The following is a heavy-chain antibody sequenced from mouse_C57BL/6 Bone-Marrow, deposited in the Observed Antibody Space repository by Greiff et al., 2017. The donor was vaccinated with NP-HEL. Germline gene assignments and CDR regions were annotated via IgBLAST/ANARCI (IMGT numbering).Heavy chain of an antibody. CDR2: INPNNGGT. V-gene: IGHV1-26*01. CDR3: ARYDYDAWFAY. Sequence: VQLKESGPELVKPGASVKISCKASGYTFTDYYMNWVKQSRGKSLEWIGDINPNNGGTSYNQKFKGKATLTVDKSSSTAYMELRSLTSEDSAVYYCARYDYDAWFAYWGQGTLVTVSA. CDR1: GYTFTDYY. J-gene: IGHJ3*01. D-gene: IGHD2-4*01.